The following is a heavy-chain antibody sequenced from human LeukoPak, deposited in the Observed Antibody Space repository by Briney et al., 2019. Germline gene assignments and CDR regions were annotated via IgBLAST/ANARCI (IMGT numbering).Heavy chain of an antibody. CDR1: GGSISSGNYY. V-gene: IGHV4-30-4*01. Sequence: SETLSLTCTVSGGSISSGNYYWSWIRQPPGKGLEWIGYIYYSGSTYYNPSLKSRVTISVDTSKNQFSLKLSSVTAADTAVYYCARGLVVPAAIRTHWYFDLWGRGTLVTVSS. CDR2: IYYSGST. D-gene: IGHD2-2*01. J-gene: IGHJ2*01. CDR3: ARGLVVPAAIRTHWYFDL.